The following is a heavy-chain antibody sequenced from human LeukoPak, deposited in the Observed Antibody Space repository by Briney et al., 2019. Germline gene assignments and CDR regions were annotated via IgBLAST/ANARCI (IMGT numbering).Heavy chain of an antibody. Sequence: GGSLRLSCLASGFTFSNSWMTWVRQAPGRGLEWVANIKEDGSDKQYVDSVRGRFTISRDSAKNSVSLQMDGLRAEDTAVYHCVRESDVWSGPGIGRPLDVWGKGTTVTVSS. D-gene: IGHD3-3*01. CDR2: IKEDGSDK. CDR3: VRESDVWSGPGIGRPLDV. CDR1: GFTFSNSW. J-gene: IGHJ6*04. V-gene: IGHV3-7*01.